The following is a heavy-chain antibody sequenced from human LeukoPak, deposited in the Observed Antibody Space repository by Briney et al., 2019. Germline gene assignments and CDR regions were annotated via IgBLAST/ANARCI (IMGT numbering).Heavy chain of an antibody. Sequence: GGSLRLSRAASGFTFSSYWMSWVRQAPGKGLEWVANIKQDGSEKYYVDSVKGRFTISRDNAKNSLYLQMNSLRAEDTAVYYCARDQRYCSSSSCPWEPFDYWGQGTLVTVSS. D-gene: IGHD2-2*01. CDR1: GFTFSSYW. V-gene: IGHV3-7*05. CDR3: ARDQRYCSSSSCPWEPFDY. J-gene: IGHJ4*02. CDR2: IKQDGSEK.